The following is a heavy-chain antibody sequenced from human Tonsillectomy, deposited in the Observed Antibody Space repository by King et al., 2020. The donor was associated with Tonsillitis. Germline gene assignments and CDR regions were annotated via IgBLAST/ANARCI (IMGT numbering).Heavy chain of an antibody. D-gene: IGHD3-22*01. CDR3: ARTTYYYDSSGYFLFDY. CDR2: IDWDDDK. Sequence: TLKESGPALVKPTQTLTLTCTFSGFSLSTSGMCVSWIRQPPGKALEWLARIDWDDDKYYSTSLKTRLTISKDTSKNQVVLTMTNMDPVDTATYYCARTTYYYDSSGYFLFDYWGQGTLVTVSS. J-gene: IGHJ4*02. CDR1: GFSLSTSGMC. V-gene: IGHV2-70*11.